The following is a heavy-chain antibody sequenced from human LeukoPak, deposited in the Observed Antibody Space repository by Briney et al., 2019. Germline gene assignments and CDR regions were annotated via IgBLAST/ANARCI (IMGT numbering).Heavy chain of an antibody. CDR2: INHSGST. CDR3: TYSGSNYPDY. D-gene: IGHD1-26*01. V-gene: IGHV4-34*01. J-gene: IGHJ4*02. Sequence: PSETLSLTCAVFGESSSSYFWSWIRQSPGKGLEWIGEINHSGSTNYNPSLKSRVTISLGTSKNQFSLRLSSVTAADTAVYYCTYSGSNYPDYWGQGTLVIVSS. CDR1: GESSSSYF.